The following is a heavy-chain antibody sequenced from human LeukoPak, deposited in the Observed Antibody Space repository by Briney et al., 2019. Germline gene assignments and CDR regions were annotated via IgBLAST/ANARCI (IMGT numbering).Heavy chain of an antibody. D-gene: IGHD6-19*01. J-gene: IGHJ4*02. V-gene: IGHV3-23*01. Sequence: GGSLRLSCAASGFTFSSHAMSWVRQAPGKGLEWVSAISGSGGSTYYADSVKGRFTISRDNSKNTLYLQMNSLGAEDTAVYYCAKDDPFSSGWYNWGQGTLVTVSS. CDR1: GFTFSSHA. CDR2: ISGSGGST. CDR3: AKDDPFSSGWYN.